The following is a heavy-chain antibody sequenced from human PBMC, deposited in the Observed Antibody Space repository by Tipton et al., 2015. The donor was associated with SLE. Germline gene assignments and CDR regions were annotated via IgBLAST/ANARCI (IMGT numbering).Heavy chain of an antibody. V-gene: IGHV4-34*01. D-gene: IGHD7-27*01. Sequence: TLSLTCAVYGGSFSGYYWSWIRQPPGKGLEWIGEINHSGSTNYNPSLKSRVTISVDTSKNQFSLKLSSVTAADTAVYYCAREGLGIDYWGQGTLVTVSS. CDR3: AREGLGIDY. CDR2: INHSGST. J-gene: IGHJ4*02. CDR1: GGSFSGYY.